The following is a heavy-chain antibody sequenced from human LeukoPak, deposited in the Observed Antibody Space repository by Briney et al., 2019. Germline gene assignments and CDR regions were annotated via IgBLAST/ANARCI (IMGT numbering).Heavy chain of an antibody. Sequence: GGSLRLSCAASGFTFSSYGMHWVRQAPGKGLEWVAFIRYDGSNKYYADSVKGRFTISGDNSKNTLYLQMNSLRAEDTAAYYCARQGDSNSYWYFDLWGRGTLVTVSS. CDR3: ARQGDSNSYWYFDL. J-gene: IGHJ2*01. V-gene: IGHV3-30*02. D-gene: IGHD4-11*01. CDR2: IRYDGSNK. CDR1: GFTFSSYG.